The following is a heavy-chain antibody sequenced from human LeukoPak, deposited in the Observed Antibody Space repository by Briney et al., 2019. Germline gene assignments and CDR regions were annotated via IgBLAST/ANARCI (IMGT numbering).Heavy chain of an antibody. CDR3: TRMTRGHDY. V-gene: IGHV4-34*01. Sequence: SETLSLTCAVSGVSFDDYYWSWVRQTPGKGLEWIGEINHSGYTNDNPSLKSRVTLSIDTSRKQFSLNLRSVTVADAGIYYCTRMTRGHDYWGQGTQVAVSS. CDR1: GVSFDDYY. J-gene: IGHJ4*02. CDR2: INHSGYT. D-gene: IGHD4-11*01.